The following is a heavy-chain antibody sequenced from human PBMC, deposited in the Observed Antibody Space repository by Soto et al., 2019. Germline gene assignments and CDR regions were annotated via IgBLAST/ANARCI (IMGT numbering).Heavy chain of an antibody. Sequence: GASVKVSCKASGYTFTGYYMHWGRQAPGQGLEWMGWINPNSGGTNYAQKFQGRVTMTRDTSISTAYMELSRLRSDDTAVYYCARDLPTWDYNWNYALNDYWAQGTLVTGSA. V-gene: IGHV1-2*02. D-gene: IGHD1-7*01. J-gene: IGHJ4*02. CDR1: GYTFTGYY. CDR2: INPNSGGT. CDR3: ARDLPTWDYNWNYALNDY.